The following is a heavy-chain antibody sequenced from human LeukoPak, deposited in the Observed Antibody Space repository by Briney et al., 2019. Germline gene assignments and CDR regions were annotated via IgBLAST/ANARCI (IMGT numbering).Heavy chain of an antibody. CDR1: GYSINSGYF. CDR2: IFHTGDV. J-gene: IGHJ4*02. CDR3: ARVVASTSIDS. D-gene: IGHD2-15*01. V-gene: IGHV4-38-2*02. Sequence: SETLSLTCTVSGYSINSGYFWGWVRQPPGKGPEWIGSIFHTGDVYYNPSLRSRVTVSVDTSRNQVSLKVTSVTAADTALYNCARVVASTSIDSWGQGTLVTVSS.